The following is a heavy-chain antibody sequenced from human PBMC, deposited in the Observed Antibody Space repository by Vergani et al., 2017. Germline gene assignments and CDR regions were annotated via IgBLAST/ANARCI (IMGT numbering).Heavy chain of an antibody. CDR1: GGTFSSYA. CDR2: IIPIFGTA. CDR3: ARGHPLSTPYGSGGGCYSYYYYYMDV. Sequence: QVQLVQSGAEVKKPGSSVKVSCKASGGTFSSYAISWVRQAPGQGLEWMGGIIPIFGTANYAQKFQGRVTITADESTSTAYMELSSLRSEDTAVYYCARGHPLSTPYGSGGGCYSYYYYYMDVWGKGP. V-gene: IGHV1-69*12. J-gene: IGHJ6*03. D-gene: IGHD2-15*01.